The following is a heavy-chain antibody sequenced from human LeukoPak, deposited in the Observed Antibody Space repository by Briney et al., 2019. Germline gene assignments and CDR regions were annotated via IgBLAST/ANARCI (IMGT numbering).Heavy chain of an antibody. V-gene: IGHV3-7*01. Sequence: GGSLRLSCAASGFTFSDYWMTWVRQAPGRGLECMANIKEDGSETYYVDSVEGRFTISRDNAKNPLYLQMNSLRAEDTAVYYCARATIFGVVSALGPLDSWGQGTLATVSS. CDR1: GFTFSDYW. CDR3: ARATIFGVVSALGPLDS. CDR2: IKEDGSET. J-gene: IGHJ4*02. D-gene: IGHD3-3*01.